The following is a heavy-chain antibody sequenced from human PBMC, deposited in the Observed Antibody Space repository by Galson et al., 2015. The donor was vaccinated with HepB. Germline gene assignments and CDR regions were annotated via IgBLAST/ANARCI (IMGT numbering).Heavy chain of an antibody. D-gene: IGHD3-3*01. CDR1: GFTFSTFW. Sequence: SLRLSCAASGFTFSTFWMSWVRQAPGKGLEWVANIKEDGSEKYYVDSVKGRFTISRDNAKNSLYLQMNSLRAEDTAVYYCARRTSYDFWISHGTYNYYYCMDVWGKGTTVTVSS. V-gene: IGHV3-7*01. J-gene: IGHJ6*03. CDR2: IKEDGSEK. CDR3: ARRTSYDFWISHGTYNYYYCMDV.